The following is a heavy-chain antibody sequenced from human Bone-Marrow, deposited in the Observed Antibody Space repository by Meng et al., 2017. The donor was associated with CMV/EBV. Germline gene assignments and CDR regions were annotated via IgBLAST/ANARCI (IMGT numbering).Heavy chain of an antibody. J-gene: IGHJ4*02. CDR2: ISSSSSYI. CDR1: GFTFSSYS. D-gene: IGHD1/OR15-1a*01. CDR3: ARDAYLTIFDY. Sequence: GGSMRPACAASGFTFSSYSMNWVRQAPGKGMEWVSSISSSSSYIYYADSVKGRFTISRDNAKNSLYRKMNSLRAEDTAVYYCARDAYLTIFDYWGQGTLVTVSS. V-gene: IGHV3-21*01.